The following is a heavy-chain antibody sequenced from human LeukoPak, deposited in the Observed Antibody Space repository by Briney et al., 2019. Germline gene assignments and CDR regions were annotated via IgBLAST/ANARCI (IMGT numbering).Heavy chain of an antibody. CDR3: ARGTKLGNWFDP. CDR2: INHSGST. D-gene: IGHD7-27*01. V-gene: IGHV4-34*01. J-gene: IGHJ5*02. CDR1: GGSFSGYY. Sequence: SETQSLTCAVYGGSFSGYYWSWIRQPPGKGLEWIGEINHSGSTNYNPSLKSRVTISVDTSKNQFSLKLSSVTAADTAVYYCARGTKLGNWFDPWGQGTLVTVSS.